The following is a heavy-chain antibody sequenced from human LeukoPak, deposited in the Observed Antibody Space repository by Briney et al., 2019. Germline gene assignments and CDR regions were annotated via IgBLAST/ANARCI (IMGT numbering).Heavy chain of an antibody. V-gene: IGHV1-18*01. Sequence: ASVKVSCKASGYTFTSYGISWVRQAPGQGLEWMGWISAYNGNTNYAQKLQGRVTTTTDTSTSTAYMELRSLRSDDTAVYYCASGIAVAGPPGYWGQGTLVTVSS. D-gene: IGHD6-19*01. J-gene: IGHJ4*02. CDR3: ASGIAVAGPPGY. CDR1: GYTFTSYG. CDR2: ISAYNGNT.